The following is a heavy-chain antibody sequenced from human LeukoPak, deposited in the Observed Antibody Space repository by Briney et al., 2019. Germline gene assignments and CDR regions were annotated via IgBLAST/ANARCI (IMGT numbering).Heavy chain of an antibody. CDR1: GYTFTGYY. Sequence: ASVKVSCKASGYTFTGYYIHRVRQAPGQGLEWMGRINPNSGGTSYARRFQGRVTMTRDTSISTAYMKLSSLRSDDTAVYYCARPGYTSGWIRGDFGHWGLGTLVTVSS. D-gene: IGHD6-25*01. J-gene: IGHJ5*02. V-gene: IGHV1-2*06. CDR2: INPNSGGT. CDR3: ARPGYTSGWIRGDFGH.